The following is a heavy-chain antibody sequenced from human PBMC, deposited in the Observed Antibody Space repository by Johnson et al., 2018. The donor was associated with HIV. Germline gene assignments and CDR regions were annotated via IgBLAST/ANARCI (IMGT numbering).Heavy chain of an antibody. CDR2: ISSSGASI. D-gene: IGHD6-6*01. CDR1: GFTFSDYY. Sequence: QVLLVESGGGLVKPGGSLRLSCAASGFTFSDYYMSWIRKAPGKGLEWVSYISSSGASIYYADSVKGRFTISRDNAKNSLYLQMNSLRAEDTAVYYCATLEYSSSPGGYGAFDIWGQGTMVTVSS. CDR3: ATLEYSSSPGGYGAFDI. J-gene: IGHJ3*02. V-gene: IGHV3-11*04.